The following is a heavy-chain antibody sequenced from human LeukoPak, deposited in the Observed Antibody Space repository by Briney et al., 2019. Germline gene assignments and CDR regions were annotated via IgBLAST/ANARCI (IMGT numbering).Heavy chain of an antibody. J-gene: IGHJ4*02. CDR1: GFTFSRYW. Sequence: GGSLRLSCAASGFTFSRYWMSWVRQVPRKGLEWVANIKQDGGEIYYVDSVKGRFTISRDNAKSSLYLQMNSLRAGDTAVYYCARDRDTLSDYWGQGTLVTVSS. V-gene: IGHV3-7*03. CDR2: IKQDGGEI. D-gene: IGHD2-15*01. CDR3: ARDRDTLSDY.